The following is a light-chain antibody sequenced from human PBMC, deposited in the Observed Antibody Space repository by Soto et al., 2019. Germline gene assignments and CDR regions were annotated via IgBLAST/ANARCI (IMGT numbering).Light chain of an antibody. Sequence: QSALTQPASVSGSPGQSITISCTGTSIDVGGYNYVSWYQHHPGKAPKLMIYGVTNRPSGVSIRFSGSKSGNTASLTISGLQPEDEADYYCTSYIHRRTLGVLGGGTKLAVL. CDR1: SIDVGGYNY. V-gene: IGLV2-14*01. J-gene: IGLJ3*02. CDR3: TSYIHRRTLGV. CDR2: GVT.